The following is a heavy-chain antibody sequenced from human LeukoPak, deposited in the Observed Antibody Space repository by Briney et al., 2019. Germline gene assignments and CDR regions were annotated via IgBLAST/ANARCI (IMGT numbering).Heavy chain of an antibody. V-gene: IGHV3-23*01. D-gene: IGHD6-6*01. Sequence: GGSLRPSCAASGFTFSSYAMSWVRQAPGKGLEWVSAISGSGGSTYYADSVKGRFTISRDNSKNTLYLQMNSLRAEDTAVYYCAKDGMGQLVRVYYFDYWGQGTLVTVSS. CDR1: GFTFSSYA. CDR2: ISGSGGST. J-gene: IGHJ4*02. CDR3: AKDGMGQLVRVYYFDY.